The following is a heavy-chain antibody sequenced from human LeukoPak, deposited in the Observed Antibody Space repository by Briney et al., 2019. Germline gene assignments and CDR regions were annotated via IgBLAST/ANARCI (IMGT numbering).Heavy chain of an antibody. CDR1: GDSVSSNSAA. V-gene: IGHV6-1*01. CDR3: AKAESGTYY. J-gene: IGHJ4*02. CDR2: TYYRSKWYN. D-gene: IGHD1-26*01. Sequence: SQTLSLTCAISGDSVSSNSAAWDWIRQSPSRGLEWLGRTYYRSKWYNDYAASVKSRLLINSDPSKNQFSLHLNSVTPEDTAVYFCAKAESGTYYWGQGTLGTVSP.